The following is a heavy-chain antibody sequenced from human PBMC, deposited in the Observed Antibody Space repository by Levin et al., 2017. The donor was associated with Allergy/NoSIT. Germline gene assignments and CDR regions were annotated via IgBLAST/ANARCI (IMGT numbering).Heavy chain of an antibody. CDR3: ARPLTLYYYGSGSAFDV. CDR2: IWFDGSKK. V-gene: IGHV3-33*01. D-gene: IGHD3-10*01. J-gene: IGHJ3*01. CDR1: GFSFSSYG. Sequence: PGGSLRLSCAASGFSFSSYGMHWVRQAPGKGLEWVAVIWFDGSKKYYADSVKGRFTISRDNSNNTLFLQMNSLRAEDMAVYYCARPLTLYYYGSGSAFDVWGPGTMVTVSS.